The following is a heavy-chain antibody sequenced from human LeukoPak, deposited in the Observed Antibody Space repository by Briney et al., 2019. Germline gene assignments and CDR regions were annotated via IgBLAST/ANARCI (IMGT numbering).Heavy chain of an antibody. J-gene: IGHJ4*02. CDR2: MSPNSGDT. D-gene: IGHD4-17*01. Sequence: ASVKVSCKASGYTFTSYDFNWVRQATGQRPEWMGWMSPNSGDTGYAQKFQDRVTMTRNTSISTAYMELSSLRSEDTAVYYCARDHDYGDYSFGYWGQGTLVTVSS. V-gene: IGHV1-8*01. CDR3: ARDHDYGDYSFGY. CDR1: GYTFTSYD.